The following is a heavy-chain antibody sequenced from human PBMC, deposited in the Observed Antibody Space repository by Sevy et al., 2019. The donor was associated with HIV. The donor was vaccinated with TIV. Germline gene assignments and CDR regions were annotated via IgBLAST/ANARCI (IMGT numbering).Heavy chain of an antibody. CDR2: IYTSGTP. J-gene: IGHJ3*02. CDR3: ARELAFQHPITTIVIDAFDI. D-gene: IGHD3-22*01. CDR1: GGSISSDSNY. Sequence: SETLSLTCTVSGGSISSDSNYWTWIRQPAGKGLEWIGRIYTSGTPKYNPSLKSRITMSLDTSNNQFSLRLSCVTAADTAVYYCARELAFQHPITTIVIDAFDIWGQGTMVTVSS. V-gene: IGHV4-61*02.